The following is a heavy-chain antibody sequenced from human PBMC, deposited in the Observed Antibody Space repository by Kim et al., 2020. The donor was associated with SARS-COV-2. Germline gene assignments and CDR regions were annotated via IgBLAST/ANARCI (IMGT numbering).Heavy chain of an antibody. CDR2: TT. D-gene: IGHD2-15*01. J-gene: IGHJ4*02. V-gene: IGHV3-72*01. Sequence: TTEYAASVKGRFTISRDDSEHSLYLQMDSLRTEDTAVYYCAREFYSRFDYWGQGTLVTVSS. CDR3: AREFYSRFDY.